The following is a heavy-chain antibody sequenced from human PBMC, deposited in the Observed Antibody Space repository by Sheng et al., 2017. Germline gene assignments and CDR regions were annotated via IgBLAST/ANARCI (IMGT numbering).Heavy chain of an antibody. J-gene: IGHJ6*02. CDR1: GFTFSNYV. CDR3: AKDLPQITIFGAMDV. V-gene: IGHV3-23*04. Sequence: EVQLVESGGGLVRPGGSLRLSCAASGFTFSNYVMSWVRQAPGKGLEWVSVISTSGGTTYYADSVKGRFTISRDNSKNTLYLQMNSLRAEDTAVYYCAKDLPQITIFGAMDVWGQGTTVTVSS. CDR2: ISTSGGTT. D-gene: IGHD3-3*01.